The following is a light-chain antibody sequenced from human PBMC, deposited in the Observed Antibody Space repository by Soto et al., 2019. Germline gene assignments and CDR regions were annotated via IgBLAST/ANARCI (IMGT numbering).Light chain of an antibody. V-gene: IGLV2-14*03. CDR3: GSYTTSITVI. CDR1: SSDVGDHNS. Sequence: QSALTQPASVSGSPGQSITISCTGTSSDVGDHNSVSWYQQQPGKATKLMIYAVSNRPSGVSNRFSGSKSGNTASLTISGLQAEDEADYYCGSYTTSITVIFGGGTKLTVL. CDR2: AVS. J-gene: IGLJ2*01.